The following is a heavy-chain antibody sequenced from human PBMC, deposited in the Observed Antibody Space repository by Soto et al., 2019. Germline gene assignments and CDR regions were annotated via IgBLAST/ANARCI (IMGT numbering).Heavy chain of an antibody. CDR2: IWSDGTNK. V-gene: IGHV3-33*01. CDR3: VRVFDTYYFDL. D-gene: IGHD3-9*01. Sequence: QVQLVESGGGVVQPGRSLRLSCAASGFTFSIYGMHWVRQAPGKGLEWVALIWSDGTNKYYADSVKGRFTISRDNSKKTLYLQMNSLRAEDTAVYYCVRVFDTYYFDLWGQGNMVTVSS. J-gene: IGHJ4*02. CDR1: GFTFSIYG.